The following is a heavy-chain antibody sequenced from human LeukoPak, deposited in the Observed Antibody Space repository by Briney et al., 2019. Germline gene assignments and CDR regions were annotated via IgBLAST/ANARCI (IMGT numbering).Heavy chain of an antibody. J-gene: IGHJ6*03. V-gene: IGHV3-11*01. Sequence: GGSLRLSCAVSGFTFSEHNMDWIRQSPGKWLEWISYINRGGSTIFYADSVKGRFTISRDNAKNSLYLQMSSLTAEDTAVYYCARDWFYYDHYIDVWGKGTTVTVSS. D-gene: IGHD3-10*01. CDR3: ARDWFYYDHYIDV. CDR2: INRGGSTI. CDR1: GFTFSEHN.